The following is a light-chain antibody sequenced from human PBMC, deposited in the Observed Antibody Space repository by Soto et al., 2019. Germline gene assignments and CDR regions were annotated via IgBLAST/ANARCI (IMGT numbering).Light chain of an antibody. CDR1: QSVSSSY. V-gene: IGKV3-20*01. CDR3: QQYGSSPRFT. J-gene: IGKJ3*01. CDR2: GAS. Sequence: EIVLTQSPGTLSLSPGERATLSCRASQSVSSSYLAWYQQKPGQAPRLLIYGASSRATGIPDRFSGSGSGTDFTLTISRLEPEDFAVYYGQQYGSSPRFTVGPGTKVDIK.